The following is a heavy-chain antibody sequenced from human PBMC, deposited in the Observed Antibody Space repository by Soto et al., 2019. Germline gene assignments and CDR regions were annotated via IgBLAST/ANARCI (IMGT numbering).Heavy chain of an antibody. CDR1: GGTFRSYT. CDR2: IIPILGIA. CDR3: ARDKGGYSYGNGFFDY. D-gene: IGHD5-18*01. Sequence: QVQLVQSGAEVKKPGSSVKVSCKASGGTFRSYTISWVRQAPGQGLEWMGRIIPILGIANYAQKFQGRVTITADKSTSTAYMELSSLRSEDTAVYYCARDKGGYSYGNGFFDYWGQGTLVTVSS. J-gene: IGHJ4*02. V-gene: IGHV1-69*08.